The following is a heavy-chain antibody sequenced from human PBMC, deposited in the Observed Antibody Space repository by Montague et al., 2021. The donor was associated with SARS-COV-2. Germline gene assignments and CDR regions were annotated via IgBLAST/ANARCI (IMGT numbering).Heavy chain of an antibody. CDR3: ASPTYYYDSSGSDAFDF. CDR1: GGSISSSSYY. Sequence: SETLSLTCTVSGGSISSSSYYWGWLRQPPGKGLEWIGSNYYSGSTYYTPSLKSRVTISVDTSKNQFSLKLSSATAADTAVYYCASPTYYYDSSGSDAFDFWGQGTMVTVSS. CDR2: NYYSGST. J-gene: IGHJ3*01. D-gene: IGHD3-22*01. V-gene: IGHV4-39*01.